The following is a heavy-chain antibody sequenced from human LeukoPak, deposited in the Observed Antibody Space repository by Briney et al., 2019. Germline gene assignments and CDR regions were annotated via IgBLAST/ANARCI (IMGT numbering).Heavy chain of an antibody. CDR3: ARSSSNMVVVTAIRMVFDY. D-gene: IGHD2-21*02. CDR1: GFTFSSYS. V-gene: IGHV3-21*01. J-gene: IGHJ4*02. CDR2: ICSSSSYI. Sequence: GGSLRLSCAASGFTFSSYSMNWVRQAPGKGLEWVSSICSSSSYIYYADSVKGRFTISRDNAKNSLYLQMNSLRAEDTAVYYCARSSSNMVVVTAIRMVFDYWGQGTLVTVSS.